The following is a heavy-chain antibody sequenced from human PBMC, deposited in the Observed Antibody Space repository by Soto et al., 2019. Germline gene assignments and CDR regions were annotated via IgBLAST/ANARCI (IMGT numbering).Heavy chain of an antibody. CDR3: AHSPYGDYGFVFDS. V-gene: IGHV2-5*01. Sequence: SGPTLVNPTQTLTLTCTFSGFSLRTGGLGVGWIRQPPGKALEWLGIIYWNDDKRYSPSLKSRLTITKDTSKNQVFLTMTNMDPVDTATYFCAHSPYGDYGFVFDSWGQGTLVTVSS. CDR1: GFSLRTGGLG. CDR2: IYWNDDK. D-gene: IGHD4-17*01. J-gene: IGHJ4*02.